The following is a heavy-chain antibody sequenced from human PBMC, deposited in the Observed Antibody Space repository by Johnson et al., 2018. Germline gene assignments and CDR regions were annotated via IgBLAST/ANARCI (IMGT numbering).Heavy chain of an antibody. CDR3: ARPGIADEDAFDI. J-gene: IGHJ3*02. CDR1: GFTFSSYS. V-gene: IGHV3-48*02. D-gene: IGHD6-13*01. Sequence: ASGFTFSSYSMNWVRQAPGKGLEWVSYISSSSSTIYYADPVKGRFTIPRDNAKNSLYLQMNSLRDEDPAVYYFARPGIADEDAFDIWGQGTMVTVSS. CDR2: ISSSSSTI.